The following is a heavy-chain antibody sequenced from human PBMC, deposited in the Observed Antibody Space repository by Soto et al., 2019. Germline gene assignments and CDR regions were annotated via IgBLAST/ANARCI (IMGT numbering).Heavy chain of an antibody. CDR3: AVAQVHTAMAYFDY. V-gene: IGHV1-69*13. D-gene: IGHD5-18*01. Sequence: GASVKVSCKASGGTFSSYAISWVRQAPGQGLEWMGGIIPIFGTANYAQKFQGRVTITADESTSTAYMELSSLRSEDTAVYYWAVAQVHTAMAYFDYWGQGTLVTVSS. CDR2: IIPIFGTA. CDR1: GGTFSSYA. J-gene: IGHJ4*01.